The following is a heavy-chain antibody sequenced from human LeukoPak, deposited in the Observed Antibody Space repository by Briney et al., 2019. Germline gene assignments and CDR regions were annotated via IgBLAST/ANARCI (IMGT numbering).Heavy chain of an antibody. CDR3: ARQPVTVTTGPFDY. CDR1: GFTFSSYS. Sequence: GGSLRLSCAASGFTFSSYSMNWVRQAPGKGLEWVSSISSSSSYIYYADSLKGRFTISRDNAKNSLYLQMNSLRAEDTAVYYCARQPVTVTTGPFDYWGQGTLVTVSS. V-gene: IGHV3-21*01. D-gene: IGHD4-17*01. CDR2: ISSSSSYI. J-gene: IGHJ4*02.